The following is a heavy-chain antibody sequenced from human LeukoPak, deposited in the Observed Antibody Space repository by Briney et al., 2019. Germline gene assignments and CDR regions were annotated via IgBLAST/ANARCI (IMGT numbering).Heavy chain of an antibody. J-gene: IGHJ4*02. CDR1: GFTFSSYA. V-gene: IGHV3-23*01. CDR2: ISGSGGST. D-gene: IGHD6-6*01. CDR3: AKDRGIATRPVFDQ. Sequence: GGSLRLSCAASGFTFSSYAMSWVRQAPGKGLEWVSAISGSGGSTYYADSVKGRFTISRDNSKNTLYLQMDSLTAEDTALYYCAKDRGIATRPVFDQWGQGTLVTVSS.